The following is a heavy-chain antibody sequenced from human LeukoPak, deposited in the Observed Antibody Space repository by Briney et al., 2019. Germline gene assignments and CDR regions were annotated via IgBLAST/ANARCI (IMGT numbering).Heavy chain of an antibody. CDR1: GGSISGDY. D-gene: IGHD2-21*01. V-gene: IGHV4-59*01. CDR3: ARLQGDSTAILDY. CDR2: IYYTGST. Sequence: SETLSLTCTVSGGSISGDYWSWTRQPPGKGLEWIGYIYYTGSTNYNPSLRSRVTISVDTSKNLFSLKLSSVTAADTAVYYCARLQGDSTAILDYWGQGTLVSVSS. J-gene: IGHJ4*02.